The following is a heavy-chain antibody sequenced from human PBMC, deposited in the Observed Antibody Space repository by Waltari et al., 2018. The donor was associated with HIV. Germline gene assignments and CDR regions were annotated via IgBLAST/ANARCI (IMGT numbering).Heavy chain of an antibody. CDR1: GGSFSGYY. D-gene: IGHD3-22*01. J-gene: IGHJ4*02. Sequence: QVLLQQWGAGLLKASETLSLTCAVYGGSFSGYYWSWIRQPPGKGREWIEEINQSGSTNLKPSLKSRVTMSIDTSKKQFSLKLISVTAADTAVYYCARGVLNNTDYYYNYWGQGNLVTVSS. V-gene: IGHV4-34*02. CDR3: ARGVLNNTDYYYNY. CDR2: INQSGST.